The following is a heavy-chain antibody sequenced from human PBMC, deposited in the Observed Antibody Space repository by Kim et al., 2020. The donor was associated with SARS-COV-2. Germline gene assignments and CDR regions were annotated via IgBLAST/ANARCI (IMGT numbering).Heavy chain of an antibody. D-gene: IGHD1-26*01. Sequence: GGSLRLSCAASGFTFSSYAMHWVRQAPGKGLEWVAVISYDGSNKYYADSVKGRFTISRDNSKNTLYLQMNSLRAEDTAVYYCARVRYSGSYLPYYYYYGMDVWGQGTTVTVSS. CDR1: GFTFSSYA. CDR2: ISYDGSNK. J-gene: IGHJ6*02. CDR3: ARVRYSGSYLPYYYYYGMDV. V-gene: IGHV3-30*04.